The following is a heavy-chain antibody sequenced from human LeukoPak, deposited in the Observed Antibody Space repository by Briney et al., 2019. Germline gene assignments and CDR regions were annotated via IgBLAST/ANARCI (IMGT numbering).Heavy chain of an antibody. J-gene: IGHJ4*02. V-gene: IGHV4-39*01. CDR1: GDPISVSSYY. CDR3: ARHGPPMQRQFYDS. Sequence: PSEALSLTCTVSGDPISVSSYYWAWIRQPPGKGLEWIESIYYTGSTYYISSLKSRVTILADTSKNLFSLKVNSMTAADTAAYYCARHGPPMQRQFYDSWGQGTLVTVSS. D-gene: IGHD5-24*01. CDR2: IYYTGST.